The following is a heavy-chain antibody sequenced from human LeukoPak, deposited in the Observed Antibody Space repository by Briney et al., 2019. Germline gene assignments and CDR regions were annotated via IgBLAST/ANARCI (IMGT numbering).Heavy chain of an antibody. CDR2: IIPILGIA. CDR3: ASGGPHYGDYPLDY. J-gene: IGHJ4*02. V-gene: IGHV1-69*02. D-gene: IGHD4-17*01. CDR1: GGTFSSYT. Sequence: SVKVSCKASGGTFSSYTISWVRQAPGQGLEWMGRIIPILGIANYAQKFQGRVTITADKSTSTAYMELSSLRSEDTAVYYCASGGPHYGDYPLDYWGQGTLVTVSS.